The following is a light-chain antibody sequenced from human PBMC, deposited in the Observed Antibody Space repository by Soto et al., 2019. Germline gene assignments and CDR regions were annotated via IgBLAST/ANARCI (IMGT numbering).Light chain of an antibody. CDR1: QSITIW. J-gene: IGKJ2*01. Sequence: DIQMTQSPSTLSASVGDRVTIACRASQSITIWLAWYQQKPGKAPNLLIYRASSLVSGVPSRFSGSGSGTEFTLTISSLQPDDFGTYYCQQYSSYSTYTFGQGTKLEIK. V-gene: IGKV1-5*03. CDR2: RAS. CDR3: QQYSSYSTYT.